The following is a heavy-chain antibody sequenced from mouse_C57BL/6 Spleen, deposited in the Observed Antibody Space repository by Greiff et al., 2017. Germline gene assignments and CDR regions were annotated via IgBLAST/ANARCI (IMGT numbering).Heavy chain of an antibody. V-gene: IGHV1-69*01. CDR3: ATTGRFAY. CDR1: GYTFTSYW. Sequence: QVQLQQSGAELVMPGASVKLSCKASGYTFTSYWMHWVKQRPGQGLEWIGEIDPSDSYTNYNQKFKGKSTLTVDKSSSTAYMQLSSLTSEDSAVYDCATTGRFAYWGQGTLVTVSA. J-gene: IGHJ3*01. CDR2: IDPSDSYT. D-gene: IGHD4-1*02.